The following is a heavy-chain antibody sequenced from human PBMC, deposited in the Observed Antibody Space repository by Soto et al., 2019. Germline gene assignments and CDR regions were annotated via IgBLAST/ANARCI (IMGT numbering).Heavy chain of an antibody. Sequence: PGGSLRLSCAASGFTFSSYGMHWVRQAPGKGLEWVAGTGFDGSDKYYADSVKGRFTMSRDNSKNTLYLQMNSLRAEDTAVYYCAGDYPYGMYVWGQGTTVTVSS. V-gene: IGHV3-33*01. CDR1: GFTFSSYG. CDR3: AGDYPYGMYV. CDR2: TGFDGSDK. J-gene: IGHJ6*02.